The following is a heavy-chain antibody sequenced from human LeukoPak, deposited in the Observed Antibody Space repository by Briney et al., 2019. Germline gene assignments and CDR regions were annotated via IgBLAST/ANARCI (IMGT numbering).Heavy chain of an antibody. D-gene: IGHD5-18*01. CDR3: AKGRELWLSYFDH. CDR1: GLSFSSYV. J-gene: IGHJ4*02. V-gene: IGHV3-23*01. CDR2: ISGNGGST. Sequence: GGPLRLPCVASGLSFSSYVMNWVRQAPGTGLEWVSAISGNGGSTYYADSVKGRFTISRDNSKNTLSLQMNRLRAEDTAVHYCAKGRELWLSYFDHWGQGTLVTASA.